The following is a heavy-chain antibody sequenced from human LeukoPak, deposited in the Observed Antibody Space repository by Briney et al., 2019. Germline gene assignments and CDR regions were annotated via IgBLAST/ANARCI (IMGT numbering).Heavy chain of an antibody. Sequence: PGGSLRLSCAASGFTFSSYAMSWVRQSPGKGLEWVSGISGSAYSTYYADSVQGRFTISRDNSKNTLYLQMNSLRAEDTAVYYCAKEAGYSGYDYPDYWGQGTLVTVSS. D-gene: IGHD5-12*01. CDR1: GFTFSSYA. CDR2: ISGSAYST. CDR3: AKEAGYSGYDYPDY. V-gene: IGHV3-23*01. J-gene: IGHJ4*02.